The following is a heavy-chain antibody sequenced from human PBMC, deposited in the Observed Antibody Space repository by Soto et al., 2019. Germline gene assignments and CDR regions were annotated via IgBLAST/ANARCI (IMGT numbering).Heavy chain of an antibody. J-gene: IGHJ4*02. D-gene: IGHD1-1*01. CDR3: AKDMREVELETLFEY. CDR2: ISWNSGTI. CDR1: GFIFDDYA. Sequence: EVQLVESGGGLVQPGRSLRLSCAASGFIFDDYAMHWVRQAPGKGLEWVSGISWNSGTIGYADSVKGRFTISRDNARNALYLQMNSLRADDTALYYCAKDMREVELETLFEYRGQGTLVTVSS. V-gene: IGHV3-9*01.